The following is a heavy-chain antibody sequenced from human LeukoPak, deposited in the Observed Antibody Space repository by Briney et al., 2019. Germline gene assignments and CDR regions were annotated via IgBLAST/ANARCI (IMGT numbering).Heavy chain of an antibody. V-gene: IGHV4-34*01. CDR2: INHSGST. D-gene: IGHD5-18*01. CDR3: ARRIQLWLQGYFDY. J-gene: IGHJ4*02. CDR1: GGSFSGYY. Sequence: SETLSLTCAVYGGSFSGYYWSWIRQPPVKGLEWIGEINHSGSTNYNPSLKSRVTISVDTSKNQFSLKLSSVTAADTAVYYCARRIQLWLQGYFDYWGQGTLVTVSS.